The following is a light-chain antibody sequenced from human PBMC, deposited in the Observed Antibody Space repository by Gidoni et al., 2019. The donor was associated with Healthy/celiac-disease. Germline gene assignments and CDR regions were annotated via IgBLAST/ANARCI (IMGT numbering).Light chain of an antibody. V-gene: IGKV1-33*01. J-gene: IGKJ5*01. Sequence: DLQMTQSSSSLSASVGDRVTIPCQASQDISNYLNWYQQKPGKAPKLLIYDASKLETGVPPRFSGSGSGTDFTFTISSLQQEDIATYCCQRYDNLITFGQGTRLEIK. CDR3: QRYDNLIT. CDR2: DAS. CDR1: QDISNY.